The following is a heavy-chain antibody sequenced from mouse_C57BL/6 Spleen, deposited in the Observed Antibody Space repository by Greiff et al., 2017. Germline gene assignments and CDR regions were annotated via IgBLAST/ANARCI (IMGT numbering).Heavy chain of an antibody. CDR1: GYNFTSYW. V-gene: IGHV1-72*01. Sequence: QVQLPQPGAELVKPGASVKLSCTASGYNFTSYWMHWVKQRTGRGLEWIGRIDPNSGGTKYNEKFKSKATLTVDKPSSTAYRQLSSLTSEDSAVYYCARTLITTVVADYAMDYWGQGTSVTVSS. D-gene: IGHD1-1*01. CDR2: IDPNSGGT. CDR3: ARTLITTVVADYAMDY. J-gene: IGHJ4*01.